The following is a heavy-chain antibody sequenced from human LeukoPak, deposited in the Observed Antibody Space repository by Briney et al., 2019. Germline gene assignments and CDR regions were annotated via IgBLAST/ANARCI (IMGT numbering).Heavy chain of an antibody. V-gene: IGHV4-38-2*02. CDR2: IYHTGTT. Sequence: SSETLSLTCTVSGYSISSGYYWGWLRQPPGKGLEWIGSIYHTGTTYYNPSLMSRVTISVDTSKNQFSLILSSVTAADTAVYYCARGRRYYDRRFDYWGQGTLVTVSS. D-gene: IGHD3-22*01. J-gene: IGHJ4*02. CDR1: GYSISSGYY. CDR3: ARGRRYYDRRFDY.